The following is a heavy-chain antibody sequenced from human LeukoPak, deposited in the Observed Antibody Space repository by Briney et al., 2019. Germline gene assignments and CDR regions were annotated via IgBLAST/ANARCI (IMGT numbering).Heavy chain of an antibody. V-gene: IGHV3-15*01. CDR1: GFTFSNAW. CDR3: TTDLRYSGYDSKYYFDY. D-gene: IGHD5-12*01. Sequence: GGSLRLSCAASGFTFSNAWMSWVRQAPGKGLEWVGRIKSKTDGGTTDYAAPVKGRFTFSRDDSKNTLYLQMNSLKTEDTAVYYCTTDLRYSGYDSKYYFDYWGQGTLVTVSS. J-gene: IGHJ4*02. CDR2: IKSKTDGGTT.